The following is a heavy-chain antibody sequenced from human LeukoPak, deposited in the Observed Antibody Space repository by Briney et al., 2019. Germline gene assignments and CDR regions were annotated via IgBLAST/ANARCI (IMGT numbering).Heavy chain of an antibody. V-gene: IGHV3-53*01. D-gene: IGHD1-26*01. CDR2: MHSVGTT. CDR3: ARDGSSGRGYYYYYGMDV. J-gene: IGHJ6*04. Sequence: GGSLRLSCAASGFTVNTNYMSWVRQAPGKGLEWVSIMHSVGTTYYADSVKGRFTFSRDNSKNTLYLLMNNLRAEDTAVYYCARDGSSGRGYYYYYGMDVWGEGTTVTVSS. CDR1: GFTVNTNY.